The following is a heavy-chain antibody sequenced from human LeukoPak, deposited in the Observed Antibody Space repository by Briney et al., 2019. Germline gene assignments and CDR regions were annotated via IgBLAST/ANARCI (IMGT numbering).Heavy chain of an antibody. V-gene: IGHV1-18*01. CDR3: ARDAPQWRNAFDF. J-gene: IGHJ3*01. CDR2: VSAYNGNT. CDR1: GCTFTNTG. D-gene: IGHD6-19*01. Sequence: ASVKVSCKASGCTFTNTGICWVRQAPGQGLEWMGWVSAYNGNTNYAQKFQGRVTMTTDTSTSTAYMELRSLRSDDTAVYFCARDAPQWRNAFDFWGQGTMVTVSS.